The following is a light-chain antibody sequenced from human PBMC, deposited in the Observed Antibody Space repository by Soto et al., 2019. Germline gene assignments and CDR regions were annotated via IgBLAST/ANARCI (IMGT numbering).Light chain of an antibody. V-gene: IGLV2-14*01. Sequence: QSALTQPASVSGSPGQSITISCTGTSSDVGGYKYVSWYQQVPGKVPKLIIYEVSIRPSGVSYRISGSKSDNTASLTISGLQAEDEADYYCTSFTRDSTYVFGTGTKLTVL. J-gene: IGLJ1*01. CDR1: SSDVGGYKY. CDR3: TSFTRDSTYV. CDR2: EVS.